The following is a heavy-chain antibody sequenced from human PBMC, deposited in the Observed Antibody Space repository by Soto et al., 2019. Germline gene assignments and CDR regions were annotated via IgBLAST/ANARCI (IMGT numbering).Heavy chain of an antibody. CDR2: IIPILGIA. CDR1: GGTFSSYT. CDR3: ARDGSVGSSSLDY. D-gene: IGHD6-6*01. J-gene: IGHJ4*02. Sequence: ASVKVSCKASGGTFSSYTISWVRQAPGQGLEWMGRIIPILGIANYAQKFQGRVTITADKSTSTAYMELSSLRSEDTAVYYCARDGSVGSSSLDYWGQGTLVTVSS. V-gene: IGHV1-69*04.